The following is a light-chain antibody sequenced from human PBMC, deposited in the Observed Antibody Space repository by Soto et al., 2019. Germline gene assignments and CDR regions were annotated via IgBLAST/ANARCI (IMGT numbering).Light chain of an antibody. CDR1: QSINGH. CDR3: QQYHMWPLT. CDR2: DAS. Sequence: EIVLTQSPGTLSLSPGERATLSWRASQSINGHLDWYQQKPGQAPRLLSYDASTRATGIPDRFSGSGSGAEFTLTISSLKSEDFAVYYCQQYHMWPLTFGGGTKVDIK. J-gene: IGKJ4*01. V-gene: IGKV3-15*01.